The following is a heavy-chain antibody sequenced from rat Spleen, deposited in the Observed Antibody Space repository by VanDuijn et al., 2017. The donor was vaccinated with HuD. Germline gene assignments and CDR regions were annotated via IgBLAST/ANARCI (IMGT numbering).Heavy chain of an antibody. Sequence: EVQLVESGGGLVQPGRSLKLSCAASGFTFSNYGMAWVRQAPTKGPEWVASISFDGSATYYRDSVKGRFTISRENTKSTLYLQMNNLRSEDTATYYCTTENYWFAYWGQGTLVTVSS. CDR1: GFTFSNYG. D-gene: IGHD1-10*01. CDR2: ISFDGSAT. J-gene: IGHJ3*01. CDR3: TTENYWFAY. V-gene: IGHV5-20*01.